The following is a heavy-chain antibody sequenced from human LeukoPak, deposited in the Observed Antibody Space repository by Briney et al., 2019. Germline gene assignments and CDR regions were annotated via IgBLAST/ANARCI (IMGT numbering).Heavy chain of an antibody. CDR1: GGSISSYY. Sequence: SETLSLTCTVSGGSISSYYWSWIRQPPGKGLEWIGYIYYSGSTNYNPSLKSRVTISVDTSKSQFSLKLSSVTAADTAMYYCARLEERYSSSYYWGQGTLVTVSS. CDR2: IYYSGST. D-gene: IGHD6-6*01. J-gene: IGHJ4*02. CDR3: ARLEERYSSSYY. V-gene: IGHV4-59*01.